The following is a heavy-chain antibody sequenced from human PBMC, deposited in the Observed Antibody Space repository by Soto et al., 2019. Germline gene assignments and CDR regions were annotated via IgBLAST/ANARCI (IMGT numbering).Heavy chain of an antibody. J-gene: IGHJ6*03. CDR2: IYPGDSDT. CDR1: GYSFTSYW. V-gene: IGHV5-51*01. Sequence: GESLKISCKGSGYSFTSYWIGWVRQMPGKGLEWMGIIYPGDSDTRYSPSFQGQVTISADKSISTAYLQWSSLKASDTAMYYCARQGRNGYSSSWYTFSDYYYYYRDVGGKGTTVTVSS. D-gene: IGHD6-13*01. CDR3: ARQGRNGYSSSWYTFSDYYYYYRDV.